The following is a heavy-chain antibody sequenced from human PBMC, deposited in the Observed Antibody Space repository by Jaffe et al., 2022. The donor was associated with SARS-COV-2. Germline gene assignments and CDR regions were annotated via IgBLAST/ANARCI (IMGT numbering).Heavy chain of an antibody. CDR3: ARDGRHYYDSSGYYYHGMDV. CDR1: GFTFSSYW. D-gene: IGHD3-22*01. V-gene: IGHV3-7*01. Sequence: EVQLVESGGGLVQPGGSLRLSCAASGFTFSSYWMSWVRQAPGKGLEWVANIKQDGSEKYYVDSVKGRFTISRDNAKNSLYLQMNSLRAEDTAVYYCARDGRHYYDSSGYYYHGMDVWGQGTTVTVSS. J-gene: IGHJ6*02. CDR2: IKQDGSEK.